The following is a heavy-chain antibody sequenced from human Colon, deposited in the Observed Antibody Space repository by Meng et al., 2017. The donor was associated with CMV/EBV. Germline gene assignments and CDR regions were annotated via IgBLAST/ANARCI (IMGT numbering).Heavy chain of an antibody. CDR2: MNPKSGNS. CDR3: ARSTEYDNSRFDP. J-gene: IGHJ5*02. CDR1: GYTFTSYD. D-gene: IGHD5-24*01. V-gene: IGHV1-8*03. Sequence: ASVKVSCKASGYTFTSYDINWVRQATGQGLEWMGWMNPKSGNSGYAQKFQGRVTITRNTAISTAYLELSSLRSEDTAVYYCARSTEYDNSRFDPWGQGTLVTVSS.